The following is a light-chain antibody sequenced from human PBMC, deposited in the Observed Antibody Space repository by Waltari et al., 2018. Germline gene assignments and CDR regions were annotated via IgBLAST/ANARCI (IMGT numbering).Light chain of an antibody. CDR3: QQYYSYPWT. CDR2: AAS. V-gene: IGKV1-8*01. J-gene: IGKJ1*01. CDR1: PGISSY. Sequence: IQMTQSPSSLSASVGDRVNITCRASPGISSYLAWYQQKPGKAPKLLIYAASTLQSGVPSRFSGSGSGTDFTLTISCLQSEDFATYYCQQYYSYPWTFGQGTKVEIK.